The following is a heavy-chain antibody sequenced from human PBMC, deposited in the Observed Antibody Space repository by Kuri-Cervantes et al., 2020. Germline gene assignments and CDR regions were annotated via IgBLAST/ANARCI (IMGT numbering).Heavy chain of an antibody. V-gene: IGHV3-30*18. D-gene: IGHD3-3*01. Sequence: GGSLRLSCAASGFTFSSCGMHWVRQAPGKGLEWVAVISYDGSNKYYADSVKGRFTISRDNSKNTLYLQMNSLRAEDTAVYYCANYDFWSGPDAFDIWGQGTMVTVSS. CDR2: ISYDGSNK. CDR3: ANYDFWSGPDAFDI. CDR1: GFTFSSCG. J-gene: IGHJ3*02.